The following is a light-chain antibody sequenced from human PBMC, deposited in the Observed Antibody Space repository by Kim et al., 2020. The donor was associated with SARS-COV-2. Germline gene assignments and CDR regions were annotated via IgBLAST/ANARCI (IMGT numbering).Light chain of an antibody. CDR3: AAWDDSLSGYV. CDR1: SSNIGSNY. V-gene: IGLV1-47*01. Sequence: GERVTISCSGSSSNIGSNYVYWYQQLPGTAPKLLIYRNNQRPSGVPDRFSGSKSGTSASLAISGLRSEDEADYYCAAWDDSLSGYVFGTGTKVTVL. J-gene: IGLJ1*01. CDR2: RNN.